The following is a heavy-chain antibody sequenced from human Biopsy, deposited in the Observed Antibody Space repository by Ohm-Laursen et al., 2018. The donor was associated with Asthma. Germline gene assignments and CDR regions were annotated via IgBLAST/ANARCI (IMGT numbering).Heavy chain of an antibody. V-gene: IGHV3-7*01. Sequence: SLRLSCAASGFTSSDYYMSWVRQVPGKGLEWVANIKHDGTERNHVDSLKGRFTISRDNAKNSLYLQMNSLRAEDTAVYYCARTFHFWSPYHAEHYQLWGQGTLVTVSS. CDR2: IKHDGTER. J-gene: IGHJ1*01. CDR3: ARTFHFWSPYHAEHYQL. CDR1: GFTSSDYY. D-gene: IGHD3-3*02.